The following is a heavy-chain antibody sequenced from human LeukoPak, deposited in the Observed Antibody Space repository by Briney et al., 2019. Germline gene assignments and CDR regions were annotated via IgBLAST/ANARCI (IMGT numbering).Heavy chain of an antibody. J-gene: IGHJ5*02. CDR2: INHSGST. D-gene: IGHD3-9*01. Sequence: SETLSLTCAVYGGSFSGYYWSRIRQPPGKGLEWIGEINHSGSTNYNPSLKSRVTMSVDTSKNQFSLNLSSVTAADTAVYYCARHVRSGYDILTGYSNWFDPWGQGTLVTVSS. V-gene: IGHV4-34*01. CDR3: ARHVRSGYDILTGYSNWFDP. CDR1: GGSFSGYY.